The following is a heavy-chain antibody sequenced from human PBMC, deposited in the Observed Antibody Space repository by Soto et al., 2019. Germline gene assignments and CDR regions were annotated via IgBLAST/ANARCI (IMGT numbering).Heavy chain of an antibody. CDR1: GGSISSGEYY. Sequence: ASETLSLTCTVSGGSISSGEYYWSWIRQPPGKGLEWIGYIYYSGSTHNNPSLKSRVTISVDTSKNQFSLKLSSVTAADTAVYYCARDSSSRSVLYYYGMDVWGQGTTVTVSS. CDR3: ARDSSSRSVLYYYGMDV. V-gene: IGHV4-30-4*01. D-gene: IGHD6-6*01. CDR2: IYYSGST. J-gene: IGHJ6*02.